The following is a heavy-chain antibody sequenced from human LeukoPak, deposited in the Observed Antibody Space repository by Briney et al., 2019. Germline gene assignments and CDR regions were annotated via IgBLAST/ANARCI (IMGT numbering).Heavy chain of an antibody. V-gene: IGHV4-59*12. Sequence: SETLSLTCTVSGDSISGSYLSWFRQPPGKGLEWIGFMFYSGSTNYNPSLRSRVTMSVDSSKNQFSLKLSSVTAADTAVYYCARLSGPDYWGQGTLVTVSS. CDR3: ARLSGPDY. CDR2: MFYSGST. D-gene: IGHD3-10*01. CDR1: GDSISGSY. J-gene: IGHJ4*02.